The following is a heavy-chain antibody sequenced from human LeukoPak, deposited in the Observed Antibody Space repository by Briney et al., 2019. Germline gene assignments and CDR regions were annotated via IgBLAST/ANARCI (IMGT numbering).Heavy chain of an antibody. CDR1: GYTFTSYD. J-gene: IGHJ6*02. V-gene: IGHV1-8*01. CDR2: TDPNSGNT. D-gene: IGHD3-10*01. Sequence: ASVKVSCKASGYTFTSYDINWVRQATGQGLEWMGWTDPNSGNTGYAQKFQGRVTMTRNTSISTAYMELSSLRSEDTAVYYCAREGSYYGMDVWGQGTTVTVSS. CDR3: AREGSYYGMDV.